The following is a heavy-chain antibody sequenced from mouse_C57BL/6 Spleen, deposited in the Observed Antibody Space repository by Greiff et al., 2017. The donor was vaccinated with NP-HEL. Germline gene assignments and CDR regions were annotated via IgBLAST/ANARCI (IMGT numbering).Heavy chain of an antibody. V-gene: IGHV1-80*01. CDR3: AREAGLRRYAY. Sequence: QVQLQQSGAELVKPGASVKISCKASGYAFSSYWMNWVKQRPGKGLEWIGQIYPGDGDTNSNGKFKGKATLTADKSSSTVYRELSILTSDDSAVYFSAREAGLRRYAYWGPGTLVTVSA. CDR2: IYPGDGDT. CDR1: GYAFSSYW. J-gene: IGHJ3*01. D-gene: IGHD2-4*01.